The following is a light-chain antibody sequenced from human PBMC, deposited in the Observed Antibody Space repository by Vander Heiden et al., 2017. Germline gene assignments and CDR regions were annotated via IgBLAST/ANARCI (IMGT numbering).Light chain of an antibody. CDR3: QQYATYPLT. J-gene: IGKJ4*01. V-gene: IGKV1-16*01. CDR2: GAS. CDR1: QDISNY. Sequence: EIQMTQSPSSLSASVGDRVTTTCRASQDISNYLVWFQQKPGKAPKALIYGASRLRSRVPSRFSGSGSGTGFTLTISSLQPEDFATYYCQQYATYPLTFGGGTKLGIK.